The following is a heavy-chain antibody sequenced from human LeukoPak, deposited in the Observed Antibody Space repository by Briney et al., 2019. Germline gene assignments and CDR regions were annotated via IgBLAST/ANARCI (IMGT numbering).Heavy chain of an antibody. CDR3: AREPVGDIVATLSWGNSYYYYYMDA. V-gene: IGHV1-69*06. CDR2: IIPIFGTA. D-gene: IGHD5-12*01. CDR1: GGTFSSYA. J-gene: IGHJ6*03. Sequence: GASVKVSCKASGGTFSSYAISWVRQAPGQGLEWMGRIIPIFGTANYAQKFQGRVTITADKSTSTAYMELSSLRSEDTAVYYCAREPVGDIVATLSWGNSYYYYYMDAWGKGTTVTVSS.